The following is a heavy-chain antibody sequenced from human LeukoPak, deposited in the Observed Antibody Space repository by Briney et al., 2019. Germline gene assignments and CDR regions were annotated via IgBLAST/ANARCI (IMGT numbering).Heavy chain of an antibody. V-gene: IGHV3-9*01. Sequence: GRSLRLSCAASGFTFDDYAMHWVRQAPGKGLEWVSGISWNSSSIGYADSVKGRFTISRDNAKNSLYLQMNSLRAEDTALYYCAKGGRYYVWGSYRYGWFDPWGQGTLVTVSS. D-gene: IGHD3-16*02. CDR3: AKGGRYYVWGSYRYGWFDP. CDR2: ISWNSSSI. CDR1: GFTFDDYA. J-gene: IGHJ5*02.